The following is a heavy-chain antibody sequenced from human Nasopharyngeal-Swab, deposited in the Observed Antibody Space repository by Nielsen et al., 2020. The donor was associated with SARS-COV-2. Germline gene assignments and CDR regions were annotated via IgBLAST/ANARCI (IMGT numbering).Heavy chain of an antibody. J-gene: IGHJ6*02. CDR1: GYSFTSYW. V-gene: IGHV5-51*01. Sequence: KVSCKGSGYSFTSYWIGWVRQMPGKGLERMGIIYPGDSDTRYSPSFQGQVTISADKSISTAYLQWSSLKASDTAMYYCARSMPSRYYYYGMDVWGQGTTVTVSS. CDR2: IYPGDSDT. CDR3: ARSMPSRYYYYGMDV. D-gene: IGHD2-2*01.